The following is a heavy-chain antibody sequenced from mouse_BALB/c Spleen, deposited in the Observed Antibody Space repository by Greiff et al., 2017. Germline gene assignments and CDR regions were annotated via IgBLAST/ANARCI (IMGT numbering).Heavy chain of an antibody. CDR2: IDPYNGGT. Sequence: EVKLVESGPELVKPGASVKVSCKASGYAFTSYNMYWVKQSHGKSLEWIGYIDPYNGGTSYNQKFKGKATLTVDKSSSTAYMHLNSLTSEDSAVYYCARSGYYGPFDYGGQGTTLTVSS. J-gene: IGHJ2*01. CDR1: GYAFTSYN. CDR3: ARSGYYGPFDY. D-gene: IGHD1-2*01. V-gene: IGHV1S135*01.